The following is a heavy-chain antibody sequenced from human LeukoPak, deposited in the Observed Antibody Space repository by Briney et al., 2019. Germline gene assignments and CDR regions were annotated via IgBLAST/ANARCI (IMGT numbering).Heavy chain of an antibody. Sequence: PSETLSLTCTVSGGSISSSSYYWSWIRQPPGKGLEWIGYIYYSGSTNYNPSLKSRVTISVDTSKNQFSLKPSSVTAADTAVYYCARVGLRFLDKYYYYGMDVWGQGTTVTVSS. J-gene: IGHJ6*02. D-gene: IGHD3-3*01. V-gene: IGHV4-61*01. CDR2: IYYSGST. CDR1: GGSISSSSYY. CDR3: ARVGLRFLDKYYYYGMDV.